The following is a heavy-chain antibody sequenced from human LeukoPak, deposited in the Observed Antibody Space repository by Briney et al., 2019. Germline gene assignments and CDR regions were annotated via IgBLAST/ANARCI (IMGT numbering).Heavy chain of an antibody. J-gene: IGHJ4*02. D-gene: IGHD2-15*01. CDR2: ISAYNGNT. Sequence: ASVKVSCKASGYTFTSYGISWVRQAPGQGLEWMGWISAYNGNTNYAQKLQGRVTMTTDTSTSTAYMELSSLRSEDTAVYYCAREVDIVVVVAATVYFDYWGQGTLVTVSS. V-gene: IGHV1-18*01. CDR1: GYTFTSYG. CDR3: AREVDIVVVVAATVYFDY.